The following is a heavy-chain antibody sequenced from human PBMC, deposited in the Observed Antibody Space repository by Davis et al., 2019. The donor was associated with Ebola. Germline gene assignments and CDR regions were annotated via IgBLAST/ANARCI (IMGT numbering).Heavy chain of an antibody. V-gene: IGHV3-73*01. D-gene: IGHD3-10*01. Sequence: GESLKISCAASGFTFSDSAMHWVRPASGKGLEWVGLIRSKANSYATAYAASVKGRFTISRDDSKNTAYLQMNSLKTEKTAVYYCTEGGYGAGSRGDYWGQGTLVTVSS. CDR2: IRSKANSYAT. J-gene: IGHJ4*02. CDR1: GFTFSDSA. CDR3: TEGGYGAGSRGDY.